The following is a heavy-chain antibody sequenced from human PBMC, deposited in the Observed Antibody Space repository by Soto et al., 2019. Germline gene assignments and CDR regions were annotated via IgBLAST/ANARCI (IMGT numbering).Heavy chain of an antibody. Sequence: GASVKVSCKASGGTFSSYAISWVRQAPGQGLEWKGGIIPIFGTANYAQKFQGRVTITADESTSTVYMELSSLSSEDTAMYYCARVWFGELSRSGYYYGMDVWGQGTTVTVSS. CDR3: ARVWFGELSRSGYYYGMDV. V-gene: IGHV1-69*13. CDR1: GGTFSSYA. D-gene: IGHD3-10*01. CDR2: IIPIFGTA. J-gene: IGHJ6*02.